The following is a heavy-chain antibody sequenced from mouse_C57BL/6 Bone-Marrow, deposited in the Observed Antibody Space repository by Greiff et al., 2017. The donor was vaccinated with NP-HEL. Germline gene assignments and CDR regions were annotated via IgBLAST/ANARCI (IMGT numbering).Heavy chain of an antibody. V-gene: IGHV1-64*01. J-gene: IGHJ3*01. CDR3: ARELRLRVAY. CDR1: GYTFTSYW. CDR2: IHPNSGST. Sequence: VQLQQSGAELVKPGASVKLSCKASGYTFTSYWMHWVKQRPGQGLEWIGMIHPNSGSTNYNEKFKSKATLTVDKSSSTAYMQLSSLTSEDSAVYYCARELRLRVAYWGQGTLVTVSA. D-gene: IGHD3-2*02.